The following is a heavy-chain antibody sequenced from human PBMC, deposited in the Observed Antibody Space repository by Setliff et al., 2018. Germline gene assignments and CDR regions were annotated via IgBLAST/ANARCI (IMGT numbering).Heavy chain of an antibody. D-gene: IGHD3-10*01. J-gene: IGHJ6*03. CDR2: INTITGNP. V-gene: IGHV7-4-1*02. Sequence: GASVKVSCKASGYTFSSYAMNWVRQAPGQGLEWMGRINTITGNPTYAQGFTGRLVFSLDTSVGTTFLQISSLKAEDTAVYYCARGIYYYSSGGFYYMDVWGKGTTVTVS. CDR3: ARGIYYYSSGGFYYMDV. CDR1: GYTFSSYA.